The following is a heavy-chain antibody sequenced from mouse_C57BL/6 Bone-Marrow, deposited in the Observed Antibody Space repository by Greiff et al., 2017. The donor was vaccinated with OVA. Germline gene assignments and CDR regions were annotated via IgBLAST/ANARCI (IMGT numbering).Heavy chain of an antibody. Sequence: VQLQQPGAELVMPGASVKLSCKASGYTFTSYWMHWVKQRPGQGLEWIGEIDPSDSYTNYNQKFKGKSTLTVDKSSSTAYMQLSSLTSEDSAVYDYARVATFYYAMDYWGQGTSVTVSS. V-gene: IGHV1-69*01. CDR3: ARVATFYYAMDY. CDR1: GYTFTSYW. J-gene: IGHJ4*01. D-gene: IGHD1-2*01. CDR2: IDPSDSYT.